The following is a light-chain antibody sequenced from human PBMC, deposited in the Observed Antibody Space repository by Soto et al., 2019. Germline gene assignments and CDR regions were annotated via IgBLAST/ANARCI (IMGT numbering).Light chain of an antibody. CDR1: SSDVGSYNL. J-gene: IGLJ3*02. CDR2: EVS. CDR3: CSYTGITVVWV. Sequence: QSALTQPASVSGSPGQSITISCTGTSSDVGSYNLVSWYQQHPGKAPKLMIYEVSKRPSGVSNRFSGSKSGNTASLTISGLQAEDEANYYCCSYTGITVVWVFGGGTKLTVL. V-gene: IGLV2-23*02.